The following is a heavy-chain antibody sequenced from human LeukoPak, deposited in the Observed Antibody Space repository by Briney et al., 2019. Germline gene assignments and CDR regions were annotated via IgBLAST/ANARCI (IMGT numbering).Heavy chain of an antibody. Sequence: SETLSLTCAVYGGSFSGYYWSWIRQPPGKGLEWIGEINHSGSTNYNPSLKSRVTISVDTSKNQFSLKLSSVTAADTAVYYCASLYSSGWELFDYWGQGTLVTVSS. D-gene: IGHD6-19*01. CDR3: ASLYSSGWELFDY. CDR2: INHSGST. CDR1: GGSFSGYY. V-gene: IGHV4-34*01. J-gene: IGHJ4*02.